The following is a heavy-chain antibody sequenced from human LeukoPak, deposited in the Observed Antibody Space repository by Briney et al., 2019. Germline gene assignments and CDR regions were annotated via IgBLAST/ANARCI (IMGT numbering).Heavy chain of an antibody. Sequence: GGSLRLSCAASGFTFSSYAMHWVRQAPGKGLEWVAVISYDGSNKYYADSVKGRFTISRDNSKNTLYLQMNSLRAEDTAVYYCGKNRYSGSLSLFDIWGQGTMVTVSS. J-gene: IGHJ3*02. V-gene: IGHV3-30*04. CDR2: ISYDGSNK. D-gene: IGHD1-26*01. CDR3: GKNRYSGSLSLFDI. CDR1: GFTFSSYA.